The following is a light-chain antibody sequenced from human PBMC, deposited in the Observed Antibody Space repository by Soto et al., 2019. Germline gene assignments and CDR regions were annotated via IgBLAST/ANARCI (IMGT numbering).Light chain of an antibody. Sequence: ENVLTQSPATLSLSPGERATLSCRASQSVSNYLAWYQQKPGQAPRPLIYDTTNRATGIPARFSGGGSGTDFTLTISGLEPEDFAVYYCQQRGSWPQYTFGGGTKVDIK. J-gene: IGKJ4*01. CDR1: QSVSNY. CDR3: QQRGSWPQYT. V-gene: IGKV3-11*01. CDR2: DTT.